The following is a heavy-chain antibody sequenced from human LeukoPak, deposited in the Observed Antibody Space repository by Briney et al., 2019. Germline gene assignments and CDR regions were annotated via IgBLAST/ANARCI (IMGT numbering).Heavy chain of an antibody. CDR3: ARHLSYSSSWHYDAFDI. CDR2: NYYSGST. D-gene: IGHD6-13*01. J-gene: IGHJ3*02. V-gene: IGHV4-39*01. Sequence: SETLSLTCTVSGGSISSSSYYWGWIRQPPGKGLEWIGSNYYSGSTYYNPSLKSRVTISVDTSKNQFSLKLSSVTAADTAVYYCARHLSYSSSWHYDAFDIWGQGTMVTVSS. CDR1: GGSISSSSYY.